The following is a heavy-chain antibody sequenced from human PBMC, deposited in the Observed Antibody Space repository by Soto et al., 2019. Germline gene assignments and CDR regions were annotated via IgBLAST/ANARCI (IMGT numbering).Heavy chain of an antibody. CDR3: ARGYNPQYAKSLGDAFDT. CDR2: TYTDGNT. CDR1: GFTVSENY. V-gene: IGHV3-66*01. J-gene: IGHJ3*02. Sequence: GGSLRLSCAAAGFTVSENYMNWVRQAPGKGLEWVAVTYTDGNTRYADSVRGRFTVSRDNTKNTIYLQLNSLRVDDTALYYCARGYNPQYAKSLGDAFDTWGQGTLVTVSS. D-gene: IGHD3-16*01.